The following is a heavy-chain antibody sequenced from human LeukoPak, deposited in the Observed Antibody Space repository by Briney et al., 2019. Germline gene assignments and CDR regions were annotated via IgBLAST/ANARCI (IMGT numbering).Heavy chain of an antibody. CDR3: ARGWGGPPFDF. J-gene: IGHJ4*01. Sequence: GGSLRLSCVASGFNFRAYGMHWVRQAPGQGLEYISAISADGGTTFHAESVKGRFTISRDNSKNTLYLQMGSLRIDDSALHYCARGWGGPPFDFWGHGTLITVSS. CDR1: GFNFRAYG. CDR2: ISADGGTT. V-gene: IGHV3-64*02. D-gene: IGHD3-10*01.